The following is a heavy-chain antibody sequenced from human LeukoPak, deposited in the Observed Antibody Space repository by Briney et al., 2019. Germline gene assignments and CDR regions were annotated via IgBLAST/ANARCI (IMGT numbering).Heavy chain of an antibody. CDR3: ARDSGYSYGFNWFDP. D-gene: IGHD5-18*01. V-gene: IGHV1-69*05. Sequence: SVKVSCKASGGTFSSYAISWVRQAPGQGLEWMGRIIPIFGTANYAQKFQGRATITTDESTSTAYMELSSLRSEDTAVHYCARDSGYSYGFNWFDPWGQGTLVTVSS. CDR2: IIPIFGTA. CDR1: GGTFSSYA. J-gene: IGHJ5*02.